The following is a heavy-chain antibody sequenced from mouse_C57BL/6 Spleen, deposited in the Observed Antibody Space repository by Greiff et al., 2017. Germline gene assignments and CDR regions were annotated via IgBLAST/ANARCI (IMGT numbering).Heavy chain of an antibody. CDR2: IRNKANGYTT. V-gene: IGHV7-3*01. Sequence: EVHLVESGGGLVQPGGSLSLSCAASGFTFTDYYMSWVRQPPGKALEWLGFIRNKANGYTTEYSASVKGRFTISRDNSQSILYLQMNALRDEDSATYYCARLRYYGSSYGFDYWGQGTTLTVSS. D-gene: IGHD1-1*01. CDR1: GFTFTDYY. J-gene: IGHJ2*01. CDR3: ARLRYYGSSYGFDY.